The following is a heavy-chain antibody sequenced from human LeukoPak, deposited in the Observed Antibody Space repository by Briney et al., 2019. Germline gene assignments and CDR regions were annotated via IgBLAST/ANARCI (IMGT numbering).Heavy chain of an antibody. CDR2: ISGSGGST. CDR3: AKRPRARIQLSFLAYYYMDV. CDR1: GFTFSSYA. V-gene: IGHV3-23*01. D-gene: IGHD5-18*01. J-gene: IGHJ6*03. Sequence: PGGSLRLSCAASGFTFSSYAMSWVRQAPGKGLEWVSAISGSGGSTYYADSVKGRFTISRDNSKNTLYLQMNSLRAEDTAVYYCAKRPRARIQLSFLAYYYMDVWGKGTTVTVSS.